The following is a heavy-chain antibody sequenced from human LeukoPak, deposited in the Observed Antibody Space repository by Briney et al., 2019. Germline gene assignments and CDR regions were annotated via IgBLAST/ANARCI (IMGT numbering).Heavy chain of an antibody. CDR1: GFTFSSYT. V-gene: IGHV3-23*01. CDR2: LSGSGNSI. CDR3: AEGSITAARYDS. D-gene: IGHD6-6*01. J-gene: IGHJ5*01. Sequence: GGSLRLSCAASGFTFSSYTMNWVRQAPGKGLEWVSSLSGSGNSIYYADSVKGRFTISRDNSNNTLYLQMKSLRAEDMAVYYCAEGSITAARYDSWGQGTLVAVSS.